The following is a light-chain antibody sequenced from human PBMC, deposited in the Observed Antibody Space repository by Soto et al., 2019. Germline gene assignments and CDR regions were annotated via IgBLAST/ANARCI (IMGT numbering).Light chain of an antibody. Sequence: DIQMTQSPSSLSASVGDRGTITCRASQSISTYLHWYQQKPGKAPNLLIYAASSLQRVVPPRFSGSGSGTDFTLTISSLQPEDFATYYCQQSYSTPPITFGQGTRLEIK. CDR3: QQSYSTPPIT. CDR2: AAS. V-gene: IGKV1-39*01. J-gene: IGKJ5*01. CDR1: QSISTY.